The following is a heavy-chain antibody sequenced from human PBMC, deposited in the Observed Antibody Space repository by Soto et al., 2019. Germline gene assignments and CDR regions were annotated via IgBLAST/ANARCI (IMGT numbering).Heavy chain of an antibody. Sequence: EVQLVEAGGGLVQPGGSLRLSCAASGFSISDCSMNWVRRAPGKGLEWISYISTNNDAIYYADSVKGRFTISRDNAKNSLYLQKNSLRAEDTALYYCASVLGSRRSGSYPSYWGQGTLVTVSS. D-gene: IGHD3-10*01. CDR1: GFSISDCS. J-gene: IGHJ4*02. CDR2: ISTNNDAI. CDR3: ASVLGSRRSGSYPSY. V-gene: IGHV3-48*01.